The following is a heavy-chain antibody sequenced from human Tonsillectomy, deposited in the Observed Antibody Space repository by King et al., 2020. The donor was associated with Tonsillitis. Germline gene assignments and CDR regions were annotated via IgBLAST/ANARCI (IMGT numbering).Heavy chain of an antibody. J-gene: IGHJ4*02. D-gene: IGHD1-26*01. CDR1: GGSFSGYY. CDR2: INHSGST. Sequence: VQLQQWGAGLLKPSETLSLTCAVYGGSFSGYYWSWIRQPPGKGLEWIGEINHSGSTNYNPSLKSRVTISVDTSKNQFSLKLSSVTAADTAVYYCARMRRSGSYYEVYYLDYWGQGTLVTVSS. V-gene: IGHV4-34*01. CDR3: ARMRRSGSYYEVYYLDY.